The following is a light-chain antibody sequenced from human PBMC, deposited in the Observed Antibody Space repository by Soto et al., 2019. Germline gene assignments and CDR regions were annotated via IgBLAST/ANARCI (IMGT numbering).Light chain of an antibody. CDR3: QHYNGY. CDR2: DVS. J-gene: IGKJ2*01. CDR1: QSIRSW. V-gene: IGKV1-5*01. Sequence: DMPMTQSPTTLSASVGDRVTITCRASQSIRSWLAWYQQKPGKAPKVLIYDVSTLESGVPSRFSGSGFGTEFTLTISSLQPDDFATYYCQHYNGYFGQGTKVDIK.